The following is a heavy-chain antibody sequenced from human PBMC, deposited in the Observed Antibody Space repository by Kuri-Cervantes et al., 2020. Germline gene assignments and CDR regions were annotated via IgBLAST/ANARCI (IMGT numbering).Heavy chain of an antibody. D-gene: IGHD3-22*01. CDR2: IGTAGDT. CDR1: GFTFSSYD. Sequence: ETLSLTCAASGFTFSSYDMHWVRQATGKGLEWVTAIGTAGDTYYPGSVKGRFTISRDNSKNTLYLQMNSLRAEDTAVYYCAKGYDSSGEYYFDYWGQGTLVTVSS. V-gene: IGHV3-13*01. CDR3: AKGYDSSGEYYFDY. J-gene: IGHJ4*02.